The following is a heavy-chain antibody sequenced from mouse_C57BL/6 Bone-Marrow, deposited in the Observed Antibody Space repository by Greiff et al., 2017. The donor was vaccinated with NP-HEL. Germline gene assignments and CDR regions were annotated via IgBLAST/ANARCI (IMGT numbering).Heavy chain of an antibody. J-gene: IGHJ1*03. CDR3: DRRERYFDV. V-gene: IGHV2-9-1*01. CDR1: GFSFTSYA. CDR2: IWTGGGT. Sequence: VKLVESGPGLVAPSQCLSITCTVSGFSFTSYAISWVRQPPGKGLEWLGVIWTGGGTNYNSALQSRLRISKDNSKSQVVLKMNSLQTEDTARYYCDRRERYFDVWGTGTTVTVAS.